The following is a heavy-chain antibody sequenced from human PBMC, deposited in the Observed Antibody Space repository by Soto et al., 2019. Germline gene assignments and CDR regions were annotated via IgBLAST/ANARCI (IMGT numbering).Heavy chain of an antibody. Sequence: VASVKVSCKVSGYTLTELSMHWVRQAPGKGLEWMGGFDPEDGETIYAQKFQGRVTMTEDTSTDTAYMELSSLRSEDTAVYYCATGIAAANSPDYWGQGTLVTVSS. CDR2: FDPEDGET. D-gene: IGHD6-13*01. V-gene: IGHV1-24*01. CDR1: GYTLTELS. CDR3: ATGIAAANSPDY. J-gene: IGHJ4*02.